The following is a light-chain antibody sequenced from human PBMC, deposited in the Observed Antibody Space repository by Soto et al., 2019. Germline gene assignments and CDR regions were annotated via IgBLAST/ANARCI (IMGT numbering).Light chain of an antibody. CDR1: ESIDNW. CDR2: AAS. CDR3: QQYHNWPPIT. Sequence: DIQMTQSPSTLSASVGDTLIITGRASESIDNWLAWYQKKPGKAPKLIXFAASTLVGGVPSRFSGRGSGTDFTLTISSLQSEDSAVYYCQQYHNWPPITFGQGTRLEIK. V-gene: IGKV1-5*01. J-gene: IGKJ5*01.